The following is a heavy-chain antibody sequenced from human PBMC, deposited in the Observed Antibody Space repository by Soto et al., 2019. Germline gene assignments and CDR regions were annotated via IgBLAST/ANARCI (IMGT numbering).Heavy chain of an antibody. Sequence: SETLSLTCTVPGGSVNIGTYYWGWIRQPPGKGLEWIGNIYYSGSTYYNPSLKSRVTISVDTSKNQFSLKLSSVTAADTAVYYCMLGSGWKDFDYWGQGTLVTVSS. CDR2: IYYSGST. CDR1: GGSVNIGTYY. CDR3: MLGSGWKDFDY. D-gene: IGHD3-22*01. V-gene: IGHV4-39*01. J-gene: IGHJ4*02.